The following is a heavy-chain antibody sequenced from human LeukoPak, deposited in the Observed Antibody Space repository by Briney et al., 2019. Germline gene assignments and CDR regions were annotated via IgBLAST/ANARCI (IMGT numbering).Heavy chain of an antibody. D-gene: IGHD2-15*01. Sequence: GGSLRLSCEGSAFIFSGHWMNWVRQTPGKGLEWVASIKEDGSERQYVDSVKGRFTISRDNSKNMVYLQMNTLRADDTAVYYCAKSVVVITFRFDDWGQGALVTVSS. CDR2: IKEDGSER. J-gene: IGHJ4*02. V-gene: IGHV3-7*03. CDR3: AKSVVVITFRFDD. CDR1: AFIFSGHW.